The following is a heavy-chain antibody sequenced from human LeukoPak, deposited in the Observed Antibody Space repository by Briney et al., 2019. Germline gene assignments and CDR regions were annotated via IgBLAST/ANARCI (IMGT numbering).Heavy chain of an antibody. J-gene: IGHJ6*02. V-gene: IGHV1-8*01. D-gene: IGHD1-26*01. CDR3: ARVRIVGATHDYYYGMDV. CDR2: MNPNSGNT. Sequence: ASVKVSCKASGYTFTSYDINWVRQATGQGLEWMGWMNPNSGNTGYARKFQGRVTMTRNTSISTAYMELSSLRSEDTAVYYCARVRIVGATHDYYYGMDVWGQGTTVTVSS. CDR1: GYTFTSYD.